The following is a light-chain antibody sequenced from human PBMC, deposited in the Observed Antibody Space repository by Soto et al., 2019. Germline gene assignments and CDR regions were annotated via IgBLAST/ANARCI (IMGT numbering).Light chain of an antibody. Sequence: QPVLTQSPSASASLGTSVKLTCTLSSGHCNYAIAWHQQQPEKGPRFLMKVNSDGSHSKGDGIPDRFSGSSSGAERYLTISSLQSEDEADYYCQTWGTGIVVFGGGTKLTVL. CDR1: SGHCNYA. CDR2: VNSDGSH. V-gene: IGLV4-69*01. J-gene: IGLJ2*01. CDR3: QTWGTGIVV.